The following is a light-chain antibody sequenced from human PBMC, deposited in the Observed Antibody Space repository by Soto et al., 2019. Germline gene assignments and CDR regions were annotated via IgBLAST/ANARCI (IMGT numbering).Light chain of an antibody. J-gene: IGKJ5*01. V-gene: IGKV3-15*01. Sequence: EIVLAQTPASLSWSPGERATLSCRASQSLSSYFAWYHQKPGQAPRLLIYDASTRATDIPTRFSGSGSGTEFTLTISSLQSEDFAVYYCHQYDKWPPITFGQGTRLEIK. CDR2: DAS. CDR3: HQYDKWPPIT. CDR1: QSLSSY.